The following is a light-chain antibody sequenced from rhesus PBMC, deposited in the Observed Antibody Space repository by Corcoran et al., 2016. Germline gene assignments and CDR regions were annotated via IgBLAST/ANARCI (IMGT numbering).Light chain of an antibody. CDR2: GVT. CDR1: QNVGSY. CDR3: QKYSNSPFT. Sequence: QVILTQSPATLSLSPGERATLSCRASQNVGSYLAWYQQKPGQAPRIRTYGVTSRATGIPDRFCGSWSEKEFSLTISSLEPEDFAVYYCQKYSNSPFTFGPGTKLDIK. V-gene: IGKV3-53*01. J-gene: IGKJ3*01.